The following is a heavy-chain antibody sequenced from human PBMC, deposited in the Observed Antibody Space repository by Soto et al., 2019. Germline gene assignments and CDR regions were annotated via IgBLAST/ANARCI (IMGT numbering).Heavy chain of an antibody. CDR3: ARGLHSLFDY. J-gene: IGHJ4*02. V-gene: IGHV3-33*01. CDR2: IWYDGNNK. D-gene: IGHD2-15*01. Sequence: QVQLVESGGGVVQPGGSLRLSCAASGFTFSNYGMHWVRQAPGKGLEWVAVIWYDGNNKYYADSVKGRFTISRDNSNNTLYGQMTSRRTEDTSVYYCARGLHSLFDYWGQGTLVTVAS. CDR1: GFTFSNYG.